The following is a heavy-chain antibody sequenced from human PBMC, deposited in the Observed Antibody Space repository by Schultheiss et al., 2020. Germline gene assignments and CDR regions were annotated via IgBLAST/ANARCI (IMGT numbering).Heavy chain of an antibody. CDR3: ARAPEEVWAYYYYMDV. Sequence: LRLSCTVSGGSISSGGYYWSWIRQHPGKGLEWIGYIYYSGSTYYNPSLKSRVTISVDTSKNQFSLKLSSVTAADTAVYYCARAPEEVWAYYYYMDVWGKGTTVTVSS. CDR1: GGSISSGGYY. J-gene: IGHJ6*03. CDR2: IYYSGST. V-gene: IGHV4-31*03. D-gene: IGHD3-16*01.